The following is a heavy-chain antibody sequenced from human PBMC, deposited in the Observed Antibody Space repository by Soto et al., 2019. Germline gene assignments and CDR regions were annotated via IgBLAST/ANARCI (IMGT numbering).Heavy chain of an antibody. CDR3: ARGAVMSVIPPRYTTDV. CDR1: GGTFSSNA. D-gene: IGHD2-8*02. J-gene: IGHJ6*02. Sequence: QPQLVQSGAELKKPGSSVKVSCKASGGTFSSNAISWVRQAPGQGLEWLGGIIPIYDTSNYAEKFQGRGTISADRSTSTAYMELRSLRSEDTAVYYCARGAVMSVIPPRYTTDVWGQGTTVTVSS. V-gene: IGHV1-69*06. CDR2: IIPIYDTS.